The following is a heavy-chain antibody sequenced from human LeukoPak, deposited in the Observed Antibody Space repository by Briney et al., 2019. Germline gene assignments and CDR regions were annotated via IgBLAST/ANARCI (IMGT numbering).Heavy chain of an antibody. CDR2: ISDNLRDV. Sequence: GGSLRLSCAASGFTFSNAWMSWVRQAPGKGLEWVSSISDNLRDVYYADSVKGRFTISRDNANSSLYLQMSSLRGDDTAVYYCARCVAVAGCLWGQGTQVTVSS. J-gene: IGHJ4*02. D-gene: IGHD6-19*01. CDR1: GFTFSNAW. V-gene: IGHV3-21*06. CDR3: ARCVAVAGCL.